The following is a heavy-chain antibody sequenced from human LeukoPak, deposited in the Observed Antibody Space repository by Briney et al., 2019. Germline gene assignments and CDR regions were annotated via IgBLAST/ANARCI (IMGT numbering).Heavy chain of an antibody. Sequence: SETLSLTCTVPGGSISSSSYYWGWIRQPPGKGLEWIGSIYYSGSTYYNPSLKSRVTISVDTSKNQFSLKLSSVTAADTAVYYCARDEGQRAHDYWGQGTLVTVSS. CDR1: GGSISSSSYY. CDR2: IYYSGST. CDR3: ARDEGQRAHDY. V-gene: IGHV4-39*07. D-gene: IGHD2-2*01. J-gene: IGHJ4*02.